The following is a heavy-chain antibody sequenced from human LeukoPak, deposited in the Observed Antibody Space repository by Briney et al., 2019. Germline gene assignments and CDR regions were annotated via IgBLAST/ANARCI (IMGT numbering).Heavy chain of an antibody. Sequence: SSETLSLTCTVSCGSISSYYWSWIRQPPGKGLEWIGYIYYSGSTNYNPSLKSRVTISVDLSENQFSLKLSSVTAADTAVYYCARTTEGGYTYDYFYYYYMDVWGKGTTVTVSS. J-gene: IGHJ6*03. CDR1: CGSISSYY. CDR2: IYYSGST. D-gene: IGHD5-18*01. V-gene: IGHV4-59*01. CDR3: ARTTEGGYTYDYFYYYYMDV.